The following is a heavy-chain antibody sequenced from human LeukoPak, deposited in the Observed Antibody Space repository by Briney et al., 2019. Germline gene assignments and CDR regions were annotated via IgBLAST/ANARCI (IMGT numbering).Heavy chain of an antibody. V-gene: IGHV3-23*01. Sequence: SGGSLRLSCAASGFTFSSYAMSWVRQAPGKGLEWVSAISGSGGSTYYADSVKGRFTISRDNSKNTPYLQMNSLRAEDTAVYYCAKKRWELLQAFDYWGQGTLVTVSS. CDR1: GFTFSSYA. CDR3: AKKRWELLQAFDY. J-gene: IGHJ4*02. CDR2: ISGSGGST. D-gene: IGHD2-15*01.